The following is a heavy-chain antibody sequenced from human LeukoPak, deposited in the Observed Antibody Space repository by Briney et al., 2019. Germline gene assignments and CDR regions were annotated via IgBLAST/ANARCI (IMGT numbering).Heavy chain of an antibody. CDR2: IGWSGSAI. CDR3: ARDHQWSFDS. V-gene: IGHV3-48*02. Sequence: GGSLRLSCAASGFTFSTYTMNWVRLAPGKGLEWISYIGWSGSAIFYADSVKGRFTISRDSAKNSLFLQMNSLSDEDTAVYYCARDHQWSFDSWGQGTLVTVSS. D-gene: IGHD2-15*01. J-gene: IGHJ4*02. CDR1: GFTFSTYT.